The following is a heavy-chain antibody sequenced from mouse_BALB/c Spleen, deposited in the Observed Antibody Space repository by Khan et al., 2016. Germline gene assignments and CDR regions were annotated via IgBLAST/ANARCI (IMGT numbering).Heavy chain of an antibody. Sequence: QVQLKQSGAELARPGASVKMSCKASGYTFISYTMHWVKQRPGQGLEWIGYINPSSGYTNYNQKFKDKATLTADKSSSTAYMQLSSLTSEDSAVYYCATGDYWGQGTTLTVSS. CDR2: INPSSGYT. CDR3: ATGDY. J-gene: IGHJ2*01. V-gene: IGHV1-4*01. CDR1: GYTFISYT.